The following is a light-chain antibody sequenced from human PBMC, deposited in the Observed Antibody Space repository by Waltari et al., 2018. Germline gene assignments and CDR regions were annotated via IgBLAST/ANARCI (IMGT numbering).Light chain of an antibody. J-gene: IGLJ2*01. CDR1: SSDVGGYNY. V-gene: IGLV2-14*01. CDR3: SSYTSSSTFSVV. CDR2: EVT. Sequence: QSALTQPASVSGSPGQSITISCTGTSSDVGGYNYVSWYQQHPGKAPKLIIYEVTNRPSGVSNRVSGSESGNTASRTISGLQGEDEADYSCSSYTSSSTFSVVFGGGTKLTVL.